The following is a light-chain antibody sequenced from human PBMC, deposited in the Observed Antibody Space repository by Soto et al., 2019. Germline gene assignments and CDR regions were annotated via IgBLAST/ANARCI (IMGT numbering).Light chain of an antibody. CDR1: QGISNY. CDR3: QKYNGAPFT. V-gene: IGKV1-27*01. CDR2: GAS. Sequence: DIQMTQSPSSLSASVGDRVTITCRASQGISNYLAWYQQKPGKVPKVLIYGASILQSGVPSRFSGSGSGTDFTLTISSLRPEDVATYYCQKYNGAPFTFGGGTKVDIK. J-gene: IGKJ4*01.